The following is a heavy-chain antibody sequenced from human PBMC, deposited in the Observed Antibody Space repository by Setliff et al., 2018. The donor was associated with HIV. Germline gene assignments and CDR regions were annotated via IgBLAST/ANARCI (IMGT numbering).Heavy chain of an antibody. CDR1: GFTFSSYA. J-gene: IGHJ4*02. V-gene: IGHV3-30*04. CDR3: ARDPRYSSGWYGSIY. CDR2: ITYDGSNK. D-gene: IGHD6-19*01. Sequence: GGSLRLSCAASGFTFSSYALHWVRQVPGKGLEWVAFITYDGSNKYYADSVKGRFTISRDNSKNTLYLQMSSLRAEDTAVYYCARDPRYSSGWYGSIYWGQGTLVTVSS.